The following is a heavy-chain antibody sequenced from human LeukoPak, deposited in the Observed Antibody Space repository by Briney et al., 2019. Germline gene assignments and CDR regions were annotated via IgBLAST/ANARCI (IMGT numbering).Heavy chain of an antibody. CDR2: ISSSSSTI. D-gene: IGHD3-22*01. J-gene: IGHJ4*02. V-gene: IGHV3-48*01. CDR3: ARDRHKYNYDSGGYPPY. Sequence: GGSLRLSCAASGFTFSSYAMSWVRQAPGKGLEWVSYISSSSSTIYYADSVKGRFAISRDNAKNSLYLQMNTLRAEDTAVYYCARDRHKYNYDSGGYPPYWGQGTLVTVSS. CDR1: GFTFSSYA.